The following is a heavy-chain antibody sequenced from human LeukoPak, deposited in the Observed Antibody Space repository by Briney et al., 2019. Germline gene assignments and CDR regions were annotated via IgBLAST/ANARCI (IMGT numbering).Heavy chain of an antibody. J-gene: IGHJ4*02. CDR2: IYYSGST. D-gene: IGHD3-16*01. CDR1: GGSISSSSYY. CDR3: ARHGMITYYFDY. V-gene: IGHV4-39*01. Sequence: PSETLSLTCTVSGGSISSSSYYWGWIRQPPGKGLEWIGSIYYSGSTYYNPSLKSRVTISVDTSKNQFSLKLSSVTAADTAVYYCARHGMITYYFDYWGQGTLVTVSS.